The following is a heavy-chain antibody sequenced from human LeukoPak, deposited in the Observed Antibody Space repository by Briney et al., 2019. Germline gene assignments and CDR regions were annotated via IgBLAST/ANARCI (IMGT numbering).Heavy chain of an antibody. CDR1: GFTFDDYA. Sequence: PGGSLRLSCAASGFTFDDYAMHWVRQAPGKGLEWVSGISWNSGSIGYADSVKGRFTISRDNAKNSLYLQMNSLRAEDTALYYCAKGLRFLEWLFPEENYYYYGMDVWGQGTTVTVSS. D-gene: IGHD3-3*01. CDR2: ISWNSGSI. J-gene: IGHJ6*02. CDR3: AKGLRFLEWLFPEENYYYYGMDV. V-gene: IGHV3-9*01.